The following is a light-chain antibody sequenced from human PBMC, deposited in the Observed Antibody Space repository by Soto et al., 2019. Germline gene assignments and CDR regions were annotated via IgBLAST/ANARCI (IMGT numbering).Light chain of an antibody. V-gene: IGKV3-20*01. CDR3: QQYGSAPYT. J-gene: IGKJ2*01. CDR2: GAS. CDR1: QSVSSGY. Sequence: EIVLTQSPGTLYLSPGERATLSCRASQSVSSGYLAWYQQKLGQAPRLLIFGASNRTTGIPDRFSGSGSGTDFTLTISRLEPEDFAVYSCQQYGSAPYTVGQGTKLEI.